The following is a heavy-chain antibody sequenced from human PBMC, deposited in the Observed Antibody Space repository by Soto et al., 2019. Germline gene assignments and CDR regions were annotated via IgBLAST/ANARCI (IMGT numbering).Heavy chain of an antibody. V-gene: IGHV1-18*01. CDR2: ISAYNGNT. CDR3: ARWESGDWYLGV. J-gene: IGHJ4*02. CDR1: GYTFTSYG. D-gene: IGHD2-21*02. Sequence: ASVKVSCKASGYTFTSYGISSVRQAPGQGLEWMGWISAYNGNTNYAQKLQCRFTISRDNADNSLFLQMISLRVEDTAVYYCARWESGDWYLGVWGQGTLVTVSS.